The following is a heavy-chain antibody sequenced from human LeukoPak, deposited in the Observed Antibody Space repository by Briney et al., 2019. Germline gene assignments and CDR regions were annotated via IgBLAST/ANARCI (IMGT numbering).Heavy chain of an antibody. D-gene: IGHD4-17*01. Sequence: GGSLRLSCAASGFTFSSYGLHWVRQAPGKGLEWVAFIRYDGSNEYYADSVKGRLTISRDNSKNTVYLQMHSLRAEDTAVYYCAKDGSTVYYYYMHVWGKGTAVTISS. CDR3: AKDGSTVYYYYMHV. J-gene: IGHJ6*03. CDR1: GFTFSSYG. V-gene: IGHV3-30*02. CDR2: IRYDGSNE.